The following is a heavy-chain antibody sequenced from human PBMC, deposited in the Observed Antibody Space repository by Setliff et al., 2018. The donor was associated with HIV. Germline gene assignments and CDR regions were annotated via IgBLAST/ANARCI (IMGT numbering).Heavy chain of an antibody. CDR1: GYTFSSYA. Sequence: SVKVSCKASGYTFSSYAITWVRQAPGQGLEWMGGIIPIIGTTNYAQGFQGRVTITADTSTSTADMEVRSLRSDDTAVYSCARGDPYSSDWFLDYWGQGTLVTVSS. CDR2: IIPIIGTT. CDR3: ARGDPYSSDWFLDY. D-gene: IGHD6-19*01. V-gene: IGHV1-69*06. J-gene: IGHJ4*02.